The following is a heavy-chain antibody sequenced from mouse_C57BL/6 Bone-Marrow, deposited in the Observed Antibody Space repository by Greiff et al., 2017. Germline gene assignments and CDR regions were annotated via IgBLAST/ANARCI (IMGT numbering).Heavy chain of an antibody. Sequence: QVQLQQPGAELVKPGASVKMSCKASGYTFTSYWITWVKQRPGQGLEWIGDIYPGSGSTNYNEKFKSKATLTVDTSSSTAYMQLSSLTSWDSAVYYFARPYYSNCWYFDVWGRGTTVTVSS. J-gene: IGHJ1*03. V-gene: IGHV1-55*01. CDR3: ARPYYSNCWYFDV. CDR1: GYTFTSYW. D-gene: IGHD2-5*01. CDR2: IYPGSGST.